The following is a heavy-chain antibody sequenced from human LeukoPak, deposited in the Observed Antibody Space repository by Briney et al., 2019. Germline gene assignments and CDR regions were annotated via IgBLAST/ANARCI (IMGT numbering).Heavy chain of an antibody. J-gene: IGHJ4*02. CDR3: ARDTVTTYFDY. CDR1: GGSISSSSYY. CDR2: IYYSGST. D-gene: IGHD4-17*01. Sequence: PSETLSLTCTVSGGSISSSSYYWGWIRQPPGKGLEWIGSIYYSGSTYYNPSLKSRVTISVDTSKNQFSLKLSSVTAADTAVYYCARDTVTTYFDYWGQGTLVTVSS. V-gene: IGHV4-39*02.